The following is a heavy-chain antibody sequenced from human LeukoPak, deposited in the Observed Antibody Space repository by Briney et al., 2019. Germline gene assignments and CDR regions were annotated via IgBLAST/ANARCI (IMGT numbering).Heavy chain of an antibody. D-gene: IGHD3-10*01. CDR2: IYYSGST. CDR3: SRDTGTMVRGASGFAY. J-gene: IGHJ4*02. V-gene: IGHV4-59*01. Sequence: SETLSLTCTVSGGSISSYYWSWIRQPPGKGLEWIGYIYYSGSTNYNPSLKSRVTISVDTSKNQFSLKLSSLTAADPALYYFSRDTGTMVRGASGFAYWGQETLVTVSS. CDR1: GGSISSYY.